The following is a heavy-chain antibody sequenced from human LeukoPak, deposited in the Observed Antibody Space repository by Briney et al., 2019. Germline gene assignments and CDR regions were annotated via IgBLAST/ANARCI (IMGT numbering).Heavy chain of an antibody. CDR2: INTNTGNP. Sequence: GASVKVSCKASGYTFTSYAMNWVRQAPGQGLEWMGWINTNTGNPTYAQGFTGRFVLSLDTSVSTAYLQISSLKAEDTAVYYCARDGEVGSYSSSWYYFDYWGQGTLVTVSS. CDR1: GYTFTSYA. V-gene: IGHV7-4-1*02. CDR3: ARDGEVGSYSSSWYYFDY. J-gene: IGHJ4*02. D-gene: IGHD6-13*01.